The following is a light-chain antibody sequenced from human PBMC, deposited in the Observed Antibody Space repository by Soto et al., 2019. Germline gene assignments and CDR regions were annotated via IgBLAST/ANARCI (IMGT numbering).Light chain of an antibody. J-gene: IGKJ2*01. CDR1: QSISSW. CDR2: KAS. CDR3: QQYNNSPYT. V-gene: IGKV1-5*03. Sequence: DIPMTQSPSTLSASVGDRVTITCRASQSISSWLAWYQQKPGKAPNLLIYKASSLESGVPSRFSGSASGTEFTLTISSLQPDDFATYYCQQYNNSPYTFGQGTKLEIK.